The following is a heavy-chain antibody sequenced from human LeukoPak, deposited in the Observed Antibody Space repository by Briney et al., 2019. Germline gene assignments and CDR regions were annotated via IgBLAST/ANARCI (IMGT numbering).Heavy chain of an antibody. D-gene: IGHD3-22*01. CDR3: ARGSTYFYYSSGYPDAFDI. CDR2: ISSSGSTI. J-gene: IGHJ3*02. CDR1: GFTFSDYY. Sequence: GGSLRLSCAASGFTFSDYYMSWIRQAPGKGLEWVSHISSSGSTIYYADSVKGRFTISRDNAKNSLYLQMNSLRAEDTAVYYCARGSTYFYYSSGYPDAFDIWGQGTMVTVSS. V-gene: IGHV3-11*04.